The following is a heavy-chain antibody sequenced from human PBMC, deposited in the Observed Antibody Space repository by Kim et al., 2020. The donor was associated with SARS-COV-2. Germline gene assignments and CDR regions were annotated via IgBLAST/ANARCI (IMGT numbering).Heavy chain of an antibody. CDR2: VYYDGNT. CDR3: ARGGTTGWSSYFDY. Sequence: SETLSLTCTLSGGSISTFYWSWIRQSPQKGLEWIGYVYYDGNTNYNPSPKSRVIISVDTSNNRFSLRLRSVTAADTPVYYCARGGTTGWSSYFDYWGQGT. V-gene: IGHV4-59*01. CDR1: GGSISTFY. J-gene: IGHJ4*02. D-gene: IGHD6-19*01.